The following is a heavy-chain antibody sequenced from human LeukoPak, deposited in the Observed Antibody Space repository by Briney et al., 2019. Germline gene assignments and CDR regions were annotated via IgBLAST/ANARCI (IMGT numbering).Heavy chain of an antibody. V-gene: IGHV4-59*01. CDR3: ARDSAGEVTRGAFDI. CDR2: IYYSGST. CDR1: GGSISSYY. Sequence: SETLSLTCTVSGGSISSYYWSWIRQPPGKGLEWIGYIYYSGSTNYNPSLKSRVTISVDTSKNQFSLKLSSVTAADTAVYYCARDSAGEVTRGAFDIWGQGTMVTVSS. D-gene: IGHD2-21*01. J-gene: IGHJ3*02.